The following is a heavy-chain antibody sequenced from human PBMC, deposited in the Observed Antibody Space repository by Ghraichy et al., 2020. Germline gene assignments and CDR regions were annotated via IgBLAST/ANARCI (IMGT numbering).Heavy chain of an antibody. Sequence: SVKVSCKASGGTFSSYAISWVRQAPGQGLEWMGGIIPIFGTANYAQKFQGRVTITADESTSTAYMELSSLRSEDTAVYYCARDRRDGYNPFRAENYYYYYGMDVWGQGTTVTVSS. CDR2: IIPIFGTA. V-gene: IGHV1-69*13. CDR1: GGTFSSYA. D-gene: IGHD5-24*01. CDR3: ARDRRDGYNPFRAENYYYYYGMDV. J-gene: IGHJ6*02.